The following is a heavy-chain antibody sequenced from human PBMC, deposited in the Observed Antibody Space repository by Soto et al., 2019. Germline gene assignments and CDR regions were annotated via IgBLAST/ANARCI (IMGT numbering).Heavy chain of an antibody. CDR1: GGSISPYY. CDR2: IYYTGTT. J-gene: IGHJ4*02. Sequence: SETLSLTCTVSGGSISPYYWSWIRQPPGKGLEWIGYIYYTGTTNYYPSLKSQVTISVDTSKNQFSLKLSSVTAADTAVYYCARRYGDYFDYWGQGTLVTVSS. V-gene: IGHV4-59*08. CDR3: ARRYGDYFDY. D-gene: IGHD4-17*01.